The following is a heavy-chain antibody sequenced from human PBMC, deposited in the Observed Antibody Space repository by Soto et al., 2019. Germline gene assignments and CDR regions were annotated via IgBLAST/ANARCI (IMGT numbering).Heavy chain of an antibody. CDR3: AKRSSSSTFDY. Sequence: GGSLRLSCAASGFTVSSNYMSWVRQAPGKGLEWVSVIYSGGSTYYADSVKGRFTISRDNSKNTLYLQMNSLRAEDTAVYHCAKRSSSSTFDYWGQGTLVTVSS. V-gene: IGHV3-66*01. CDR1: GFTVSSNY. CDR2: IYSGGST. D-gene: IGHD6-6*01. J-gene: IGHJ4*02.